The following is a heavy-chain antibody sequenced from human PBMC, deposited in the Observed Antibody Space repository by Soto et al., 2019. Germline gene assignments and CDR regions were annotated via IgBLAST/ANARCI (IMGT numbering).Heavy chain of an antibody. CDR3: ARPDSTVVYGALDV. CDR1: GDSISSDKW. Sequence: SETLSLTCAVSGDSISSDKWWSWVRQPPGKGLEWIGEVYHSGNTHYNPYLKSRVIISVDKSKNQFFLKLRSVTASDTALYYWARPDSTVVYGALDVWGQGTMVTVSS. CDR2: VYHSGNT. V-gene: IGHV4-4*02. J-gene: IGHJ3*01. D-gene: IGHD3-10*01.